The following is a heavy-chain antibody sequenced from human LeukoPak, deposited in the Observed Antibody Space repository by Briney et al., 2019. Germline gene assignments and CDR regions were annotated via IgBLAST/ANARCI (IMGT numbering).Heavy chain of an antibody. V-gene: IGHV3-23*01. CDR1: GFTFSSYA. J-gene: IGHJ4*02. CDR3: AKDRSPSVSYDLA. Sequence: PGGSLRLSCAAPGFTFSSYAMSWVRQAPGKGLEWVSVISDSGGTTFYADSVKGRFTISRDNSKNTLFLQMNSLRAEDTAVYYCAKDRSPSVSYDLAWGQGTLVTVSS. CDR2: ISDSGGTT. D-gene: IGHD1-26*01.